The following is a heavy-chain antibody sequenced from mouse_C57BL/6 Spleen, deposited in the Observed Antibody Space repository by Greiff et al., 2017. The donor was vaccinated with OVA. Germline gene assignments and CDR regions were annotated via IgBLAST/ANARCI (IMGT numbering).Heavy chain of an antibody. V-gene: IGHV5-6*01. CDR1: GFTFSSYG. J-gene: IGHJ2*01. Sequence: VQLQQSGGDLVKPGGSLKLSCAASGFTFSSYGMSWVRQTPDKRLEWVATISSGGSYTYYPDSVKGRFTISRDNAKNTLYLQMSSLKSEDTAMYYCARQATTVVAYYFDYWGQGTTLTVSS. CDR2: ISSGGSYT. CDR3: ARQATTVVAYYFDY. D-gene: IGHD1-1*01.